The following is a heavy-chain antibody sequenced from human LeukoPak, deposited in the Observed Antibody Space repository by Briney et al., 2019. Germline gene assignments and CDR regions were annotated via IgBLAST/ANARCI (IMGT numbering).Heavy chain of an antibody. CDR2: IYYSGST. CDR1: GGSISSYY. Sequence: PSETLSLTCTVSGGSISSYYWSWIRQPPGKGLEWIGYIYYSGSTNYNPSLKSRVTISVDTSKNQFSLKLSSVTAADTAVYYCARGDSSSWYSGYFQHWGQGTLVTVSS. V-gene: IGHV4-59*01. CDR3: ARGDSSSWYSGYFQH. J-gene: IGHJ1*01. D-gene: IGHD6-13*01.